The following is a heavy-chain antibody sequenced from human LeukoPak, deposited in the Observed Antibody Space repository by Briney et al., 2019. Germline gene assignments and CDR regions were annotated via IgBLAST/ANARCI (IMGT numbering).Heavy chain of an antibody. Sequence: ASVKVSCKASGYTFTGYYMHWVRQAPGQGLEWMGWINPNSGGTNYAQKFQGRVTMTRDTSISTAYVELSRLRSDDTAVYYCARDPSWGHFPDLFAFDIWGQGTMVTVSS. CDR1: GYTFTGYY. V-gene: IGHV1-2*02. CDR3: ARDPSWGHFPDLFAFDI. J-gene: IGHJ3*02. CDR2: INPNSGGT. D-gene: IGHD7-27*01.